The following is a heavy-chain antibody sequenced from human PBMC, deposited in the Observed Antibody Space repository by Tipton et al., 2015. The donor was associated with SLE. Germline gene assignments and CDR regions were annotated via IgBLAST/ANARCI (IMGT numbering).Heavy chain of an antibody. CDR1: GTFISNW. CDR3: ARHMLTPATRGFSY. Sequence: TLSLTCTVSGTFISNWWSWVRQPPGKGLEWIGEVYHSGKGNYNPAFQSRVTISLDTSKNQFSLQLTSVTAADTAVYYCARHMLTPATRGFSYWGRGALVTVSS. D-gene: IGHD2-15*01. J-gene: IGHJ1*01. V-gene: IGHV4-4*02. CDR2: VYHSGKG.